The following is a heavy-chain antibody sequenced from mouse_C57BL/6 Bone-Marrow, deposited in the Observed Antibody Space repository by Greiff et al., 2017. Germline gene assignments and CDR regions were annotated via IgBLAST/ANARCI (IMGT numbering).Heavy chain of an antibody. D-gene: IGHD2-4*01. CDR2: IDPSDSYT. Sequence: VQLQQPGAELVMPGASVKLSCKASGYTFTSYWMHWVKQRPGQGLEWIGEIDPSDSYTNYNQKFKGKSTLTVDKSSSTAYMQLSSLTSEDSAVYYCARSYDYENYFDYWGQGTTLTVSS. CDR3: ARSYDYENYFDY. J-gene: IGHJ2*01. V-gene: IGHV1-69*01. CDR1: GYTFTSYW.